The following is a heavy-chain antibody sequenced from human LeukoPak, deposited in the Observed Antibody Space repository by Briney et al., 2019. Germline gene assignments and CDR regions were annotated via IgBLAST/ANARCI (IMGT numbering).Heavy chain of an antibody. V-gene: IGHV4-38-2*02. J-gene: IGHJ4*02. CDR2: IDHSGST. CDR1: GYSISSGNY. CDR3: ARGRYLTTSGGAAAGFLDY. Sequence: PSETLSLTCTVSGYSISSGNYWGWIRQPPGKGLEWMGSIDHSGSTHYNPSLKSRVTISVDTSQKQFSLRLTSVTAADTAVYYCARGRYLTTSGGAAAGFLDYWGQGSLVTVST. D-gene: IGHD6-13*01.